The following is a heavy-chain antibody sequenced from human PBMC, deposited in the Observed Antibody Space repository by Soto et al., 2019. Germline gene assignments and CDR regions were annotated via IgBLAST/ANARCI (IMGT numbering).Heavy chain of an antibody. J-gene: IGHJ4*02. CDR3: ARDRMYISSYLGDAGGEIDC. CDR2: VNPNRGGT. CDR1: GYTFTDHH. D-gene: IGHD6-6*01. Sequence: QVQLVQSGAEVKKPGASVKVSCKASGYTFTDHHLHWVRQAPGQGREWMGWVNPNRGGTKYAQKFQGRVTMTRDRSISTVYMELSRLSSDDTAIYFCARDRMYISSYLGDAGGEIDCWGQGTLVTVSS. V-gene: IGHV1-2*02.